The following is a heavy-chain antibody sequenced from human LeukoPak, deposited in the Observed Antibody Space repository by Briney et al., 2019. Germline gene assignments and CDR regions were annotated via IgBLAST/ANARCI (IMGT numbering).Heavy chain of an antibody. J-gene: IGHJ4*02. CDR3: ATAVLIDWPSGFDY. CDR2: IIPILGIA. D-gene: IGHD3-9*01. CDR1: GGTFSSYA. V-gene: IGHV1-69*04. Sequence: SVKVSCKASGGTFSSYAISWVRQAPGQGLEWMGRIIPILGIANYAQKFQGRVTITADKSTSTAYMELSSLRSEDTAVYYCATAVLIDWPSGFDYWGQGTLVTVSS.